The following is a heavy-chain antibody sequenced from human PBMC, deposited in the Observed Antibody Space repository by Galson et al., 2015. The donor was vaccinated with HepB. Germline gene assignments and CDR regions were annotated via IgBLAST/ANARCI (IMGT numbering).Heavy chain of an antibody. J-gene: IGHJ4*02. V-gene: IGHV3-30*18. CDR1: GFTFSSYG. CDR2: ISYDGSNK. D-gene: IGHD1-26*01. Sequence: SLRLSCAASGFTFSSYGMHWVRQAPGKGLEWVAVISYDGSNKYYADSVKGRFTISRDNSKNTLYLQMSSLRAEDTAVYYCAKDDYSGSQLDYWGQGTLVTVSS. CDR3: AKDDYSGSQLDY.